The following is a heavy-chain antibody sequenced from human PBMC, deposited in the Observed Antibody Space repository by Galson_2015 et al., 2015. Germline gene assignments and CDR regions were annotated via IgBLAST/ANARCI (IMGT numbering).Heavy chain of an antibody. V-gene: IGHV3-33*01. Sequence: SLRLSCAASGFTFSSYGMHWVRQAPGKGLEWVAVIWYDGSNKYYADSVKGRFTISRDNSKNTLYLQMNSLRAEDTAVYYCARDRFRSYYYYMDVWGKGTTVTVSS. CDR2: IWYDGSNK. CDR1: GFTFSSYG. CDR3: ARDRFRSYYYYMDV. J-gene: IGHJ6*03.